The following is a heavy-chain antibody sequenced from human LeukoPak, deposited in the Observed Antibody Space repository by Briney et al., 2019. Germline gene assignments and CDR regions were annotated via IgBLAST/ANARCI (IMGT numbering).Heavy chain of an antibody. V-gene: IGHV3-30*09. CDR3: AKEIGGRFDY. CDR1: GFTFSSYA. CDR2: ISYDGSNK. Sequence: GRSLRLSCAASGFTFSSYAMHWVRQAPGKGLEWVAVISYDGSNKYYADSVKGRFAISRDNSKNTLYLQMNSLRAEDTAVYYCAKEIGGRFDYWGQGTLVTVSA. D-gene: IGHD1-26*01. J-gene: IGHJ4*01.